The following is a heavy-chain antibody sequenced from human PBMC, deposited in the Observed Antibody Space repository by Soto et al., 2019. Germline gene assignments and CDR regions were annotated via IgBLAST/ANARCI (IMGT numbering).Heavy chain of an antibody. CDR3: TIFGVAFDY. CDR1: RYSCTSYG. D-gene: IGHD3-3*01. V-gene: IGHV1-18*04. CDR2: ISAYNGNK. Sequence: GXPVKGSCTGARYSCTSYGSVWVRQAPGQGLEWMGWISAYNGNKNYAQKLQGRVTMTTDTSTSTAYMELRSLRSDDTAVYYCTIFGVAFDYWGRGTLVTVSS. J-gene: IGHJ4*02.